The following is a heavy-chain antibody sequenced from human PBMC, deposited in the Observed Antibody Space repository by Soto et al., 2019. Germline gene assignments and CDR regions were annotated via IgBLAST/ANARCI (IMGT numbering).Heavy chain of an antibody. Sequence: GASVKVSCKASGYTFTSYGISWVRQAPGQGLEWMGWISAYNGNTNYAQKLQGRVTMTTDTSTSTAYMELRSLRSDDTAVYYCARCTTSIAAAGTLWLDYWGQGSLVTVSS. CDR2: ISAYNGNT. V-gene: IGHV1-18*01. CDR1: GYTFTSYG. D-gene: IGHD6-13*01. CDR3: ARCTTSIAAAGTLWLDY. J-gene: IGHJ4*02.